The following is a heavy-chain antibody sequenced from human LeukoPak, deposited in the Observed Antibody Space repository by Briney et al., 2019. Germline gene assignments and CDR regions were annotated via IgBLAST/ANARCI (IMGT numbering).Heavy chain of an antibody. Sequence: GGSLRLSCAASGFTFSSYAMSWVRQAPGKGLEWVSFISHDGSESFHTESVKGRFTISRDNFKNTVDLQVSGLKEEDTAVYYCARDWGQRGVGATLANWGQGTLVIVSS. CDR3: ARDWGQRGVGATLAN. D-gene: IGHD1-26*01. CDR1: GFTFSSYA. J-gene: IGHJ4*02. V-gene: IGHV3-30-3*01. CDR2: ISHDGSES.